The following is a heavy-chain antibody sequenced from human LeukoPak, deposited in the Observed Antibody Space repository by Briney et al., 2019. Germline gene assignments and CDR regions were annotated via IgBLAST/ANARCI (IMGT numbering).Heavy chain of an antibody. CDR2: IQSDGSSK. CDR1: GFTFRSCG. CDR3: AKWSGDYPSYYLDY. Sequence: GGSLRLSCAASGFTFRSCGLHWVRQAPGKGLEWVALIQSDGSSKNYADSVKGRFTISRDVSKNTVYLQMNSLRAEDTAVYSCAKWSGDYPSYYLDYWGQGTLVTVSS. D-gene: IGHD4-17*01. J-gene: IGHJ4*02. V-gene: IGHV3-30*02.